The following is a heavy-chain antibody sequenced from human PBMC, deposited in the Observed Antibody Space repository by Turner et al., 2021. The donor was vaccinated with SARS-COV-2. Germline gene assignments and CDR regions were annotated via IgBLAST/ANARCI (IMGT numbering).Heavy chain of an antibody. CDR3: ARRSEGYYGSGSHWFDP. V-gene: IGHV4-39*01. Sequence: QLQLQESGPGLVKPSETLSLTCTVSGGSISSSPYYGGWIRQPPGKGLGWIGSIYYSGSTYYSPSLKSRVTISVDTSKNQFSLKLSSVTAADTAVYYCARRSEGYYGSGSHWFDPWGQGTLVTVSS. D-gene: IGHD3-10*01. J-gene: IGHJ5*02. CDR1: GGSISSSPYY. CDR2: IYYSGST.